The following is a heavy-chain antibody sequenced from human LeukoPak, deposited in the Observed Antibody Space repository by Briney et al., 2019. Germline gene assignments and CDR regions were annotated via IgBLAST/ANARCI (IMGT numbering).Heavy chain of an antibody. D-gene: IGHD3-10*01. Sequence: PGGSLRLSCVVSGFTFSNYGMNWVRQAPGKGLEWVSYISSSGNTIYYADSVKGRFTISRDNSKNTLYLQMNSLRAEDTAVYYCAKDRRAGSYDYWGQGTLVTVSS. CDR1: GFTFSNYG. CDR2: ISSSGNTI. V-gene: IGHV3-48*01. J-gene: IGHJ4*02. CDR3: AKDRRAGSYDY.